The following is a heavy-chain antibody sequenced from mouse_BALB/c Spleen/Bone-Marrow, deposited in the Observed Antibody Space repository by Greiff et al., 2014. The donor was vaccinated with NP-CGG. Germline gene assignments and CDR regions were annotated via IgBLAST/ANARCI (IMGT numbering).Heavy chain of an antibody. Sequence: VQLQQSGPGLVKPSQSLSLTCTVTGYSITSDYAWNWIRQFPGNELEWMGYISYSGSTSYDPSLKSRISITRDISKNQFFLQLNSVTTEDTATYYCARSSYFDYDGAMDYWGQGTSVTVSS. V-gene: IGHV3-2*02. CDR2: ISYSGST. D-gene: IGHD2-4*01. CDR1: GYSITSDYA. CDR3: ARSSYFDYDGAMDY. J-gene: IGHJ4*01.